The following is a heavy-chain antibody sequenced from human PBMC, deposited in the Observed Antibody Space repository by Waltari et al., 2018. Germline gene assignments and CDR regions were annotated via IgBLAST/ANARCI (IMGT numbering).Heavy chain of an antibody. V-gene: IGHV4-4*02. CDR1: GDSISGNHW. J-gene: IGHJ4*02. CDR2: VHHSGKT. Sequence: QVQLPESGQGLVKPSGPLSLTCAVSGDSISGNHWWSWVRQPPEKGLEWIGQVHHSGKTHYNPSLQSRVTISVDKPKNQFSLNLNSVTAADTAVYYCAGDRAIGLFFDYWGRGTLVTVSS. D-gene: IGHD2-2*01. CDR3: AGDRAIGLFFDY.